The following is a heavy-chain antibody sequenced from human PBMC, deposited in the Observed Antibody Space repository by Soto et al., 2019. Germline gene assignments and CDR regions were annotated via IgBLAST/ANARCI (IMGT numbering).Heavy chain of an antibody. D-gene: IGHD3-3*01. V-gene: IGHV4-59*01. CDR1: GGSIRNYY. CDR3: AKNLYGCYVSPDI. CDR2: IHYSGST. Sequence: PLETLSPTCPVSGGSIRNYYWSWIRQPPGKGLEGIGYIHYSGSTWYNPSLKSRVTISVDKSRNQFSLKPSSVTAADTALYFCAKNLYGCYVSPDIWGQGTMDTVSS. J-gene: IGHJ3*02.